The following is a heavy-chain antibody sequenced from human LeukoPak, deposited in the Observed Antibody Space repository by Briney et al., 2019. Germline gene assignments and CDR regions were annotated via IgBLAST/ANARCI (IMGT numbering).Heavy chain of an antibody. CDR3: ARDLVPAQRRWFGELW. CDR1: EFTFSSYG. D-gene: IGHD3-10*01. CDR2: IWHDGSEK. J-gene: IGHJ4*02. V-gene: IGHV3-33*01. Sequence: GGSLRLSCVGPEFTFSSYGMHWVRQAPGKGLEWVAVIWHDGSEKYYADSVKGRFTISRDNSKNTLYLQMNSLRAEDTAVYYCARDLVPAQRRWFGELWWGQGTLVIVSS.